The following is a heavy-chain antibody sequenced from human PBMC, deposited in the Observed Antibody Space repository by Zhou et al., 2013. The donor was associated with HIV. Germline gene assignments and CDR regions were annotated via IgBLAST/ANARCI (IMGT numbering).Heavy chain of an antibody. CDR2: IIPIFGTA. V-gene: IGHV1-69*05. J-gene: IGHJ2*01. CDR3: ARSFGGSSSWYQEWYFDL. Sequence: QVQLVQSGAEVKKPGSSVKVSCKASGGTFGSYGISWVRQAPGQGLEWMGGIIPIFGTANYAQKFQGRVTITTDESTSTAYMELSSLRSEDTAVYYCARSFGGSSSWYQEWYFDLWGRGTLVTVSS. D-gene: IGHD6-13*01. CDR1: GGTFGSYG.